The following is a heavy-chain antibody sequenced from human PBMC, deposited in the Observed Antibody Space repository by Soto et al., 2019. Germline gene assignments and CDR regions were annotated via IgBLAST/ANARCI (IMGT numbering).Heavy chain of an antibody. CDR2: ISVSGDNT. V-gene: IGHV3-23*01. D-gene: IGHD3-10*01. CDR3: AKDAKIRTKVWFPAGYGMDV. Sequence: GGSLSLSCEASGCTFSRYGMSWVRQAPGRGLQWVAGISVSGDNTSYADSARGRFTIYRDNSKNTLYLQMNSLRAEDTALYYCAKDAKIRTKVWFPAGYGMDVWGQGTTVTVSS. J-gene: IGHJ6*02. CDR1: GCTFSRYG.